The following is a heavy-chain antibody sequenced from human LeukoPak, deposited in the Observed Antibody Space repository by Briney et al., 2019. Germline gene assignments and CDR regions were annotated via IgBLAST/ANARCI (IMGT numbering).Heavy chain of an antibody. V-gene: IGHV1-3*02. CDR2: SNAGNGNT. Sequence: ASVKVSCKASGYTFTSYAMHWVRQAPGQRLEWMGWSNAGNGNTKYSQEFQGRVTITRDTSASTAYMELSSLRSEDTAVYYCARGSGYDLYYYGMDVWGQGTTVTVSS. CDR1: GYTFTSYA. J-gene: IGHJ6*02. D-gene: IGHD5-12*01. CDR3: ARGSGYDLYYYGMDV.